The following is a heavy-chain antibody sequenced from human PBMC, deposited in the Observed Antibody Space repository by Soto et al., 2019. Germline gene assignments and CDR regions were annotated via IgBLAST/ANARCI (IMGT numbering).Heavy chain of an antibody. D-gene: IGHD4-17*01. J-gene: IGHJ4*02. CDR1: GFTFTNYW. CDR3: ASSATGLYGDYN. V-gene: IGHV3-74*01. CDR2: VNSDGGNI. Sequence: EVQLVESGGGLVQPGGSLKLSCAASGFTFTNYWIHWVRQAPGKGLVWVSRVNSDGGNINYADFVKGRFTISRDNAKTTVYLQMNSLRAEDTAVYFCASSATGLYGDYNWGQGALVTVSS.